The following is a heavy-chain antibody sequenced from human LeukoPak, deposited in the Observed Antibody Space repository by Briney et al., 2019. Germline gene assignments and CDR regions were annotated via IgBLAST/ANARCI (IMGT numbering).Heavy chain of an antibody. CDR2: INSDGSKT. V-gene: IGHV3-74*01. CDR1: GFTFRTYA. Sequence: SGGSLRLSCAASGFTFRTYAMHWVRQAPGKGLVWVSRINSDGSKTSHADSVKGRFTISRDNAKNTLYLQMNGLRAEDTAVYYCAREGSLEYYFDYWGRGTLVTVSS. CDR3: AREGSLEYYFDY. J-gene: IGHJ4*02. D-gene: IGHD3-10*01.